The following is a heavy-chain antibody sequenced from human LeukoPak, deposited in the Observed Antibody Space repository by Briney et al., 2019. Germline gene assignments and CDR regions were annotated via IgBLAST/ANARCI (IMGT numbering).Heavy chain of an antibody. CDR2: ISAYNGNT. CDR3: ARDGYCSGGSCYSYNWFDP. D-gene: IGHD2-15*01. Sequence: ASVKVSCKASGYTSTSYGISWVRQAPGQGLEWMGWISAYNGNTNYAQKLQGRVTMTTDTSTSTAYMELRSLRSDDTAVYYCARDGYCSGGSCYSYNWFDPWGQGTLVTVSS. CDR1: GYTSTSYG. J-gene: IGHJ5*02. V-gene: IGHV1-18*01.